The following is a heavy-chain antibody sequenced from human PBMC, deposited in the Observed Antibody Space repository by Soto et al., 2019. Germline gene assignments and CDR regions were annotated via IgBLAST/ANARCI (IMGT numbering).Heavy chain of an antibody. J-gene: IGHJ6*03. CDR3: ARGFSYYYYIAV. Sequence: PSETLSRTCSVSGCSISSFYWSWIRQSPGKGLAWIGSIYYSGKTNYNPSLTSRVAISVDTSKNQFSLKMNSVTAADTAVYYCARGFSYYYYIAVWGKGTTVAVS. V-gene: IGHV4-59*01. CDR2: IYYSGKT. CDR1: GCSISSFY.